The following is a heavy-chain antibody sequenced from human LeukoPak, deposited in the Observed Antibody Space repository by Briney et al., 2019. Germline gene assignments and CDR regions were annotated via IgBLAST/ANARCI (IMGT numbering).Heavy chain of an antibody. D-gene: IGHD2-15*01. CDR1: GGSFSGYY. CDR3: ARGRSVLYYYGMDV. J-gene: IGHJ6*02. V-gene: IGHV4-34*01. CDR2: INHSGST. Sequence: SETLSLTCAVYGGSFSGYYWSWIRQPPGKGLEWIGEINHSGSTNYNPSLKSRVTISVDTSKNQFSLKLSSVTVADTAVYYCARGRSVLYYYGMDVWGQGTTVTVSS.